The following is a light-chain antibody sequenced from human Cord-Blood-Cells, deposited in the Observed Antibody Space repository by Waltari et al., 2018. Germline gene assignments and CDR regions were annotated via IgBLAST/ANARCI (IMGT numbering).Light chain of an antibody. J-gene: IGKJ5*01. Sequence: DIVLTQSPGTLSLSPGERDTLSCRASQSVSRSYLAWYQQKPGQAPRLLIYGASSRATGIPDRFSGSGSGTDFTLTISRLEPEDFAVYYCQQYGSSPKVTFGQGTRLEIK. V-gene: IGKV3-20*01. CDR1: QSVSRSY. CDR2: GAS. CDR3: QQYGSSPKVT.